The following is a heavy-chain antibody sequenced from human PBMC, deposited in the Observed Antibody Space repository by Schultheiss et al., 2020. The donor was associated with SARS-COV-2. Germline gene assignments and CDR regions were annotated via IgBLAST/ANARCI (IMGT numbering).Heavy chain of an antibody. CDR1: GGSISSSNW. Sequence: SETLSLTCAVSGGSISSSNWWSWVRQPPGKGLEWIGEINHSGSTNYNPSLKSRVTISVDTSKNQFSLKLSSVTAADTAVYYCARGHSRGDYFDYWGQGTLVTVSS. CDR3: ARGHSRGDYFDY. V-gene: IGHV4-4*02. CDR2: INHSGST. D-gene: IGHD6-13*01. J-gene: IGHJ4*02.